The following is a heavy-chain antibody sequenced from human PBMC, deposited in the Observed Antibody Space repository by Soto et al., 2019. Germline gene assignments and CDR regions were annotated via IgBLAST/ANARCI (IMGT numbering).Heavy chain of an antibody. CDR2: IYHSGSA. CDR3: ARGVPAANEGSYQFDS. D-gene: IGHD2-2*01. V-gene: IGHV4-59*12. J-gene: IGHJ4*02. CDR1: GGSISSYY. Sequence: SETLSLTCTVSGGSISSYYWIWIRQPPGKGLEWIGEIYHSGSATYNPSLKSRVTISVDKSNNQFFLSLRSVTAADTAVFYCARGVPAANEGSYQFDSWGQGALVTV.